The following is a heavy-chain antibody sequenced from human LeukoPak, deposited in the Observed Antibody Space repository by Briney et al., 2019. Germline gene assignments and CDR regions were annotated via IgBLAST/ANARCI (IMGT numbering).Heavy chain of an antibody. V-gene: IGHV3-20*04. CDR3: ARDRPNYNIYIDG. Sequence: RPGGSVRLPCSGSRFNFYDFGIIWVPHARGKGREGVSGITWNGDSTFYADSGKRRFNIPRDNAKKSVDLHMTSLRAEDTALYYCARDRPNYNIYIDGWGKGATVTVSS. D-gene: IGHD1-14*01. J-gene: IGHJ6*03. CDR2: ITWNGDST. CDR1: RFNFYDFG.